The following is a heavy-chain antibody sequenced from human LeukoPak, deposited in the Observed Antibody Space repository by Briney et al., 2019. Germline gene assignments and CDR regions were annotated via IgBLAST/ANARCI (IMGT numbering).Heavy chain of an antibody. CDR3: ARRGYDSSGYGMDV. Sequence: SETLSLTCTVSGGSISSYYWSWIRQPPGKGLEWIGYIYYSGSTNYNPSLKSRVTISVDTSKNQFSLKLSSVTAADTAVYYCARRGYDSSGYGMDVWGQGTTVTVSS. CDR1: GGSISSYY. CDR2: IYYSGST. D-gene: IGHD3-22*01. V-gene: IGHV4-59*08. J-gene: IGHJ6*02.